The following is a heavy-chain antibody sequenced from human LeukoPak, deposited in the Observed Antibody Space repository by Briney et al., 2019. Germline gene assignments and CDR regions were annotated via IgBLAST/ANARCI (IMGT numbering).Heavy chain of an antibody. J-gene: IGHJ2*01. V-gene: IGHV5-51*01. Sequence: GESLKISCKGSGYSFTSYWIGWVRQMPGKGLEWMGIIYPGDSDTRYSPSFQGQVTISADKSISTAYLQWSSLKASDTAMYYCARPVLTGYYSWPQVGDWYFDLWGRGTLVTVSS. CDR3: ARPVLTGYYSWPQVGDWYFDL. CDR2: IYPGDSDT. CDR1: GYSFTSYW. D-gene: IGHD3-9*01.